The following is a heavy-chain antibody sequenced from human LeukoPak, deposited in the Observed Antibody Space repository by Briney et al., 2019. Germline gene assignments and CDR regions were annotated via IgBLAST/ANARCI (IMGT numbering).Heavy chain of an antibody. D-gene: IGHD5-18*01. CDR3: ARQGYSYGYYYYYMDV. CDR1: GFTFSGYG. V-gene: IGHV3-21*04. Sequence: GGSLRLSCAASGFTFSGYGMNWVRQAPGKGLEWVSSISSSSGYIYYADSVKGRFTISRDNAKNSLYLQMNSLRAEDTAVYYCARQGYSYGYYYYYMDVWGKGTTVTVSS. CDR2: ISSSSGYI. J-gene: IGHJ6*03.